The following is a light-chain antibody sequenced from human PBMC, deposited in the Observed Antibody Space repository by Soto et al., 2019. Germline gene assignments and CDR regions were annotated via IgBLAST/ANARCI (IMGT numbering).Light chain of an antibody. CDR3: QQYGSSSWT. CDR1: QSVSSSY. CDR2: GTS. J-gene: IGKJ1*01. Sequence: EIVLTQSPGTLSLSPGERATLSCRASQSVSSSYLAWYQQTPGHAPRLLIYGTSSRATAIPDRFSGSGSGTDFTLTISRLEPEDFAVYYCQQYGSSSWTFGQGTKVDI. V-gene: IGKV3-20*01.